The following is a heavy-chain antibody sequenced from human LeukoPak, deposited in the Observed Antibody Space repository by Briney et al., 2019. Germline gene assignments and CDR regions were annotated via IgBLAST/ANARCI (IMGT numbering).Heavy chain of an antibody. D-gene: IGHD4-17*01. J-gene: IGHJ4*02. V-gene: IGHV3-7*01. CDR2: IKQGGSEK. CDR1: EFTFSIYA. CDR3: ASAHYGDYEGFANLNF. Sequence: AVPLILSCAASEFTFSIYAMSGVRQPPGKRLEWVANIKQGGSEKYYVDSVKGRFTISRENAKNSLFLQMNSLRAEDTAVYYCASAHYGDYEGFANLNFWGQGTLVTVSS.